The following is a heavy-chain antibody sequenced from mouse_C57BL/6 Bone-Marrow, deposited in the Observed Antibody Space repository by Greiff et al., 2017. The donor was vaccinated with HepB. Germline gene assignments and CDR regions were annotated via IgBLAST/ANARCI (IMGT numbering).Heavy chain of an antibody. Sequence: QVQLQQSGAELARPGASVKLSCKASGYTFTSYGISWVKQRTGQGLEWIGEIYPRSGNTYYNEKFKGKATLTADKSSSTAYMELRSLTSEDSAVYFCARFVITTVVPVYYFDYWGQGTTLTVSS. D-gene: IGHD1-1*01. CDR1: GYTFTSYG. CDR2: IYPRSGNT. CDR3: ARFVITTVVPVYYFDY. J-gene: IGHJ2*01. V-gene: IGHV1-81*01.